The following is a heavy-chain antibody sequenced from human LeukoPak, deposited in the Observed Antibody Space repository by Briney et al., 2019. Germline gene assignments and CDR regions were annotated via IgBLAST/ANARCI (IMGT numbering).Heavy chain of an antibody. J-gene: IGHJ4*02. CDR1: GFAFSNYA. V-gene: IGHV3-23*01. CDR3: AKDSSSGRITILGVIITDFDY. D-gene: IGHD3-3*01. Sequence: GGSLRLSCAASGFAFSNYAMNWVRQAPGKALEWVSATSDRGGRTYYADSVKGRFTIHRDNSKNMVYLQMHSQRAEDTAVYYCAKDSSSGRITILGVIITDFDYWGQGTLVTVSS. CDR2: TSDRGGRT.